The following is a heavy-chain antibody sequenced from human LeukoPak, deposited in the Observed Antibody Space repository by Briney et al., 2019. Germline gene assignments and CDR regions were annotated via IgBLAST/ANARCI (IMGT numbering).Heavy chain of an antibody. CDR1: GGSISSGGYS. Sequence: PSETLSLTCAVSGGSISSGGYSWSWIRQPPGKGLEWIGYIYYSGSTYYNPSLKSRVTISVDTSKNQFSLKLSSVTAADTAVYYCARVTTVTAGRGIWFDPWGQGTLVTVSS. J-gene: IGHJ5*02. CDR3: ARVTTVTAGRGIWFDP. D-gene: IGHD4-17*01. V-gene: IGHV4-30-4*07. CDR2: IYYSGST.